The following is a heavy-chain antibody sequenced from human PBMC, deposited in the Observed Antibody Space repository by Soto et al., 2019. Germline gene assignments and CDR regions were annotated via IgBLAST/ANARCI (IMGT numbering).Heavy chain of an antibody. D-gene: IGHD2-2*01. CDR3: RRSSRYSTDV. CDR2: IYSIGSS. Sequence: QLQLQESGPGLVKPSETLSLTCTVSGGSIRSSSYWGWIRQPPGKGLEWIGSIYSIGSSYYNPSLKGRATIPTATSKTQFSLNLISVTAADTAVYYCRRSSRYSTDVWGQGTTVTVSS. J-gene: IGHJ6*02. V-gene: IGHV4-39*01. CDR1: GGSIRSSSY.